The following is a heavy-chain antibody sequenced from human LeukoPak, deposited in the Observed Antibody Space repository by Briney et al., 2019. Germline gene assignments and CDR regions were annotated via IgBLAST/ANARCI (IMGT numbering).Heavy chain of an antibody. CDR3: ARDKPKPNYCDTQGDAFDI. CDR2: IIPIFGTA. Sequence: ASVKVSCKASGGTFSSYAISWVRQAPGQGLEWMGGIIPIFGTANYAQKFQGRVTITADESTSTAYMELSSLRSEDTAVYYCARDKPKPNYCDTQGDAFDIWGQGTMVTVSS. CDR1: GGTFSSYA. J-gene: IGHJ3*02. D-gene: IGHD3-22*01. V-gene: IGHV1-69*01.